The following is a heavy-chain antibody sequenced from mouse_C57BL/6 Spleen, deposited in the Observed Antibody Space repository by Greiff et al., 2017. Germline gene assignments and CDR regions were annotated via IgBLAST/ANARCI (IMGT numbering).Heavy chain of an antibody. CDR3: AILLRYIDY. V-gene: IGHV1-69*01. D-gene: IGHD1-1*01. CDR2: IDPSDSYT. J-gene: IGHJ2*01. CDR1: GYTFTSYW. Sequence: QVQLQQPGAELVMPGASVKLSCKASGYTFTSYWMHWVKQRPGQGLEWIGEIDPSDSYTNYNQKFKGKSTLTVDKSSSTAYMQLSSLTSEDSAVYYCAILLRYIDYWGQGTTLTVSS.